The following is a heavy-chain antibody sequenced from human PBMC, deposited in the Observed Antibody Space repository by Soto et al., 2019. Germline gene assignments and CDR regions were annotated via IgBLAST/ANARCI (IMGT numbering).Heavy chain of an antibody. J-gene: IGHJ4*02. V-gene: IGHV3-30*18. D-gene: IGHD3-3*01. CDR2: ISYDGSNK. CDR1: GFTFSSYG. Sequence: GGSLRLSCAASGFTFSSYGMHWVRQAPGKGLEWVAVISYDGSNKYYADSVKGRFTISRDNSKNTLYLQMNSLRAEDTAVYYCAKSLPNSYDFWSGYYTEFDYWGQGTLVTVSS. CDR3: AKSLPNSYDFWSGYYTEFDY.